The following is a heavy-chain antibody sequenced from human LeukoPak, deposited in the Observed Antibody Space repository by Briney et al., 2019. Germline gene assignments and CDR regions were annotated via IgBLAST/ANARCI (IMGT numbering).Heavy chain of an antibody. J-gene: IGHJ5*02. CDR3: ERAPINWFDP. Sequence: SQTLSLTCTVSGGSISSGGYYWSWIRQHPGKGLEWIGYTYYSGSTYYNPSLKSRVTISVDTSKNQFSLKLSSVTAADTAVYYCERAPINWFDPWGQGTLVTVSS. CDR2: TYYSGST. CDR1: GGSISSGGYY. V-gene: IGHV4-31*03.